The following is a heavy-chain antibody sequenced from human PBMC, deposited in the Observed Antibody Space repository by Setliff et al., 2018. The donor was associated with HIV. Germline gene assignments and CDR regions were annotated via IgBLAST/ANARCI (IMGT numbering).Heavy chain of an antibody. Sequence: SETLSLTCAVYNVAISSNSYYWGWIRQPPGKGLEWIGSISQSGTTYYSPSLKNRVTISVDTSRNRFSLKLGSVSASDAANYYCARQPLYFGEPYYFDYWGLGTLVTVSS. J-gene: IGHJ4*02. D-gene: IGHD3-10*01. CDR2: ISQSGTT. CDR3: ARQPLYFGEPYYFDY. CDR1: NVAISSNSYY. V-gene: IGHV4-39*01.